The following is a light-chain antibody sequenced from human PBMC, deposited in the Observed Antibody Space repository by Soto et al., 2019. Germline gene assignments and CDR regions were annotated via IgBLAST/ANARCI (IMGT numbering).Light chain of an antibody. CDR2: GAS. J-gene: IGKJ4*01. CDR1: QSVSSN. V-gene: IGKV3-15*01. CDR3: RVSAHLPGA. Sequence: EIVMKKTPAAQRVCIGERATLTCRASQSVSSNLAWYQQTPGQAPRLLIYGASTRATGIPARFSGRGSGREMSLACGIGISDDPVFCYMRVSAHLPGAIGGGTKVEIK.